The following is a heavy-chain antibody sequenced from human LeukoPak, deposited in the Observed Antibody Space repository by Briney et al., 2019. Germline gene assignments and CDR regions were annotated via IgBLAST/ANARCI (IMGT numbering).Heavy chain of an antibody. CDR3: ARVSSGYYSHFDY. Sequence: PGGSLRLSCAASGFTFSSYWMSWVRQAPGKGLEWVANIQQDGSEKYYVDSVKGRFTISRDNAKNSLYLQMNSLRAEDTAVYYCARVSSGYYSHFDYWGQGTLVTVSS. CDR2: IQQDGSEK. CDR1: GFTFSSYW. J-gene: IGHJ4*02. V-gene: IGHV3-7*01. D-gene: IGHD3-22*01.